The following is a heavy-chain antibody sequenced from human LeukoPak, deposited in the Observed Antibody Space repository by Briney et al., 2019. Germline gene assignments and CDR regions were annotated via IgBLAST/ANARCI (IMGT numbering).Heavy chain of an antibody. CDR1: GYTFTGYY. Sequence: ASVTVSCKASGYTFTGYYMHWVRQAPGRGLEWMGRINPNSGGTNYAQKFQGRVTMTRDTSISTAYMELSRLRSDGTAVYYCAREYPHYCGGDCYYGMDVWGQGTTVTVSS. D-gene: IGHD2-21*01. CDR2: INPNSGGT. CDR3: AREYPHYCGGDCYYGMDV. J-gene: IGHJ6*02. V-gene: IGHV1-2*06.